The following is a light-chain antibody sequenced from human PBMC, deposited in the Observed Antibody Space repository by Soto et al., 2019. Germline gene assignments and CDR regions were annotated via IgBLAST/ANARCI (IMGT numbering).Light chain of an antibody. J-gene: IGKJ4*01. CDR1: QSVSSN. V-gene: IGKV3-15*01. CDR3: QQYNNWPLT. Sequence: EIVMTQSPATLSVSPGERATLSCRASQSVSSNLAWYQQKPGQATRLLIYGTSTRDTGIPARVSGSGSGTEVTLTISSLQSEDFAVYYCQQYNNWPLTFGGGTKVDIK. CDR2: GTS.